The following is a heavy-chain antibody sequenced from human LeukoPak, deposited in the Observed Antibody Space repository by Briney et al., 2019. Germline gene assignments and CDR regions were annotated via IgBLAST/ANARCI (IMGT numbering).Heavy chain of an antibody. Sequence: GGSLRLSCAASGFTFSSYGMHWVRQAPGKGLEWVAFIRYDGSNKYYADSVKGRFTISRDNSKNTLYLQMNSLRAEDTAVYYCGPALGRSGTGGGYYYYYYMDVWGKGTTVTVSS. V-gene: IGHV3-30*02. D-gene: IGHD3-16*01. J-gene: IGHJ6*03. CDR1: GFTFSSYG. CDR2: IRYDGSNK. CDR3: GPALGRSGTGGGYYYYYYMDV.